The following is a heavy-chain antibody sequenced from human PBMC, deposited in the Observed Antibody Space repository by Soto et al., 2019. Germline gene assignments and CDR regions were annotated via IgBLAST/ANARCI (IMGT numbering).Heavy chain of an antibody. CDR2: TNQDGSQK. J-gene: IGHJ4*02. V-gene: IGHV3-7*01. D-gene: IGHD1-26*01. CDR3: SGGVGDAF. Sequence: ESHLVESGGGLVQTGGSLRLSCAISESTVSRDWMNWVRQAPGKGLEWVAHTNQDGSQKYYVDSVKGRFTISRDNAKKSLYLEMSSRVAGDTAMYYCSGGVGDAFWGQGTVVTVSS. CDR1: ESTVSRDW.